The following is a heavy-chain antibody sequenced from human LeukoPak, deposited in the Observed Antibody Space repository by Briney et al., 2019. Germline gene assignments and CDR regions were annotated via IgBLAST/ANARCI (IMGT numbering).Heavy chain of an antibody. CDR1: GGSFSGYY. CDR2: INHSGST. CDR3: TTPDSSGYYYLY. Sequence: SETLSLTCAVYGGSFSGYYWSWIRQPPGKGLEWIGEINHSGSTNYNPSLRSRVTISVDTSKNQFSLKLSSVTAADTAVYYCTTPDSSGYYYLYWGQGTLVTVSS. D-gene: IGHD3-22*01. J-gene: IGHJ4*02. V-gene: IGHV4-34*01.